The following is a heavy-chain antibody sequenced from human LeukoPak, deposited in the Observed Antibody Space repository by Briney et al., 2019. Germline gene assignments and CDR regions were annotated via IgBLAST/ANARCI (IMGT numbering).Heavy chain of an antibody. J-gene: IGHJ6*03. V-gene: IGHV1-69*01. D-gene: IGHD6-13*01. CDR1: GGTFSSYA. CDR2: IIPMFGTA. Sequence: SVKVSCKACGGTFSSYAISWVRQAPGQGLEWMGGIIPMFGTANYAQKFQGRVTITADESTSTAYMELSSLRSEDTDVYYCARDQRDSSRGHYYYYYMDVWGKGTTVTVSS. CDR3: ARDQRDSSRGHYYYYYMDV.